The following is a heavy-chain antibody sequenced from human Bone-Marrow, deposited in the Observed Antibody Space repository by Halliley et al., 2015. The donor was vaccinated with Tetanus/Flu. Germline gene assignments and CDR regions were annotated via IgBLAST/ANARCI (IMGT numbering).Heavy chain of an antibody. D-gene: IGHD2-21*02. Sequence: LEWGGFIFPRDSEPRYSPSFEGQVPISADKSTGIAYLQWSSLKASDTAVYYCVRRCGGDCYIDYWGQGALATVSS. CDR2: IFPRDSEP. V-gene: IGHV5-51*01. CDR3: VRRCGGDCYIDY. J-gene: IGHJ4*02.